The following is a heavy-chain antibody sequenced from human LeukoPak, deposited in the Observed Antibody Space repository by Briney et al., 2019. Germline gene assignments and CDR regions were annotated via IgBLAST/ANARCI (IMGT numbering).Heavy chain of an antibody. D-gene: IGHD5-18*01. Sequence: SQTLSLTCTVSGGSISSGSYYWSWIRQPAGKGLEWIGRIYTSGSTNYNPSLKSRVTISVDTSKNQFSLKLSSVTAADTAVYYCAREGYTAMVIDYWGQGTLVTVSS. CDR1: GGSISSGSYY. CDR2: IYTSGST. J-gene: IGHJ4*02. CDR3: AREGYTAMVIDY. V-gene: IGHV4-61*02.